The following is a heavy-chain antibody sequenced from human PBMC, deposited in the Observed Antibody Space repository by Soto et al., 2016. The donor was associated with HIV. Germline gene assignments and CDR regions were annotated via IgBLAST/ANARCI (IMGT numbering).Heavy chain of an antibody. D-gene: IGHD2-15*01. V-gene: IGHV3-23*01. CDR2: ISGSGDST. J-gene: IGHJ4*02. CDR3: AKAATYCRGTSCYRLDH. CDR1: GFTFRSYA. Sequence: EVQLLESGEAWYSRGSLRLSCAASGFTFRSYAMAWVRQAPGKGLEWVSGISGSGDSTYYADSVKGRFIISRDSSEKMVYLQMNSLRVEDTAVYYCAKAATYCRGTSCYRLDHWGQGSWSPSP.